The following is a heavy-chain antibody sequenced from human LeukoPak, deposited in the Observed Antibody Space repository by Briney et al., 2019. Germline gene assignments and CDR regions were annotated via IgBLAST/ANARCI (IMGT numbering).Heavy chain of an antibody. CDR1: GFTFSSYG. CDR3: AREPPHIAVADTLDY. J-gene: IGHJ4*02. Sequence: PGGSLRLSCAASGFTFSSYGMHWVRRAPGKGLEWVAFIRYDGSNKYYADSVKGRFTISRDNSKNTLYLQMNSLRAEDTAVYYCAREPPHIAVADTLDYWGQGTLVTVSS. CDR2: IRYDGSNK. D-gene: IGHD6-19*01. V-gene: IGHV3-30*02.